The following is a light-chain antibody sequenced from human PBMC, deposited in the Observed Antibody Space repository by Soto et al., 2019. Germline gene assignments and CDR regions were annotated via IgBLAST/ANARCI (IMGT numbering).Light chain of an antibody. Sequence: DTQITQSPSTLSASVGDTVTITCRPRQTINNWLAWYQQKPEKVPKLLIYGASTLEDGVPSRFSGSRSGTEFTLSINSLQPDDFATYYCQRYDGYFGQGTKLEIK. CDR3: QRYDGY. V-gene: IGKV1-5*01. CDR2: GAS. J-gene: IGKJ2*01. CDR1: QTINNW.